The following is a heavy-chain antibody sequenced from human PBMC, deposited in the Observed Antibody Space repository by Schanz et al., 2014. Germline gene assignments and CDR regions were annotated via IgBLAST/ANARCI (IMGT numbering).Heavy chain of an antibody. D-gene: IGHD3-10*01. CDR1: GYTFNNHG. Sequence: QVQLVQSGAEVKKPGASATVSCKASGYTFNNHGISWVRQAPGQGLEWMGWISVYYGHTNYAEKVHGRVTMTTDTSTSTAYMELRSLISDDTAVYYCARDRVSFVRGPLGVDWGQGTQVIVSS. J-gene: IGHJ4*02. CDR3: ARDRVSFVRGPLGVD. CDR2: ISVYYGHT. V-gene: IGHV1-18*01.